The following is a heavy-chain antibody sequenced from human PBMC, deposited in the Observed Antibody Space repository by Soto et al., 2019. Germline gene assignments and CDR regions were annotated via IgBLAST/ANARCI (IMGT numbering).Heavy chain of an antibody. Sequence: QVQLVQSGAEVKKPGASVKVSCKASGYTFTSYAMHWVRQAPGQRLEWMGWINAGNGNTKYSQKFQGRVTITRDTSASTAYMELSSLRSEDTAVYYCARDLLDIVVVVAATSLLGYWGQGTLVTVSS. CDR1: GYTFTSYA. D-gene: IGHD2-15*01. V-gene: IGHV1-3*01. CDR3: ARDLLDIVVVVAATSLLGY. CDR2: INAGNGNT. J-gene: IGHJ4*02.